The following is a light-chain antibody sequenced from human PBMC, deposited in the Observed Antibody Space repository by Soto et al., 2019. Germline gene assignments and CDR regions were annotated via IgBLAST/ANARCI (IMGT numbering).Light chain of an antibody. CDR1: SSNIGAGYD. CDR2: GNS. J-gene: IGLJ1*01. Sequence: QSVLTQPPSVSGAPGQRVTISCTGSSSNIGAGYDVHWYQQLPGTAPKLLIYGNSNRPSGVPDRFSGSKSGTSASLATTGLQAEDEADYYCQSYDSSLRVFGTGTKVTVL. CDR3: QSYDSSLRV. V-gene: IGLV1-40*01.